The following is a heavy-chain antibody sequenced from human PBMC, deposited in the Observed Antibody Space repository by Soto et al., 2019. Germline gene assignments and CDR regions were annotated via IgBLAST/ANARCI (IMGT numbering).Heavy chain of an antibody. J-gene: IGHJ4*02. D-gene: IGHD2-2*02. Sequence: SETLSLTCTVSGGSITSSYYWGWIRQPPGKGLEWIGSIYYSGSTYYNPSFKSRVTISVDTSKNQFSLKLSSVTAADTAVYYCATIPATTILTDYWGQGTLVTVS. CDR3: ATIPATTILTDY. V-gene: IGHV4-39*01. CDR1: GGSITSSYY. CDR2: IYYSGST.